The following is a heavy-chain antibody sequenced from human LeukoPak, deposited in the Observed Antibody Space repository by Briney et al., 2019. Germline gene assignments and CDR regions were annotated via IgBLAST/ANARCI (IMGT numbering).Heavy chain of an antibody. CDR2: ISYDGSNK. CDR1: GVTFSSYA. V-gene: IGHV3-30-3*01. Sequence: GGSLRLSCAASGVTFSSYAMHWVRQAPGKGLEWVAVISYDGSNKYYADSVKGRFTISRDNSKNTLYLQMNSLRAEDTAVYYCARERLDSSGYYYGYFQHWGQGTLVTVSS. J-gene: IGHJ1*01. CDR3: ARERLDSSGYYYGYFQH. D-gene: IGHD3-22*01.